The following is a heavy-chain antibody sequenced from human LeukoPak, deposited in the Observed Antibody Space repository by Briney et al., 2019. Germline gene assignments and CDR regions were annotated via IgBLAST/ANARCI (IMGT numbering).Heavy chain of an antibody. J-gene: IGHJ4*02. CDR2: ISGSGGST. CDR3: AKVELGGYYDSSGYY. Sequence: GGSLRLSCAASGFTFSSYSMNWVRQAPGKGLEWVSAISGSGGSTYYADSVKGRFTISRDNSKNTLYLQMNSLRAEDTAVYYCAKVELGGYYDSSGYYWGQGTLVTVSS. CDR1: GFTFSSYS. D-gene: IGHD3-22*01. V-gene: IGHV3-23*01.